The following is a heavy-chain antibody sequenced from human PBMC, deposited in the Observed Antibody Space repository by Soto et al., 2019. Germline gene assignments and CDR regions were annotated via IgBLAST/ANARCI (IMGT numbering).Heavy chain of an antibody. V-gene: IGHV1-18*01. CDR3: AIYGGDDILTGCNH. CDR2: TSDYNGNT. Sequence: QVLLVQSGAEVKKPGASVKVSCKTSGYTFSNYAISWVRRAPGRGLEWIGWTSDYNGNTNYAQKFQGRVSVTTDTSTSTVYMELRSLRHNDTAVYFCAIYGGDDILTGCNHWGQGTQVIVSS. CDR1: GYTFSNYA. J-gene: IGHJ5*02. D-gene: IGHD3-9*01.